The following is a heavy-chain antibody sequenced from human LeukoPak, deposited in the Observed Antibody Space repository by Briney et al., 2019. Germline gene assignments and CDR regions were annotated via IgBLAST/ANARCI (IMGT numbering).Heavy chain of an antibody. D-gene: IGHD3-22*01. CDR1: GFTFSSYW. Sequence: GGSLRLSCAASGFTFSSYWMSWVRQAPGKGLEWVSAISGSGGSTYYADSVKGRFTISRDNSKNTLYLQMNSLRAEDTAVYYCANDYDSSDYYFYGMDVWGQGTTVTVSS. V-gene: IGHV3-23*01. CDR3: ANDYDSSDYYFYGMDV. CDR2: ISGSGGST. J-gene: IGHJ6*02.